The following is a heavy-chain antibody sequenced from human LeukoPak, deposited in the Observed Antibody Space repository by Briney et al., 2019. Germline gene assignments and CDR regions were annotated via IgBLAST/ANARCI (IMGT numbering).Heavy chain of an antibody. CDR2: IKGDGSEK. Sequence: QPGGSLRLSCSASGFTFTNYAMHWVRQAPGKGLEWVAIIKGDGSEKAYVDSVKGRFSISRDNAENSLYLQMSSLRAEDTAVYYCAKDWGYGEAGIDFWGQGTLVTVSS. D-gene: IGHD6-13*01. V-gene: IGHV3-7*04. J-gene: IGHJ4*02. CDR3: AKDWGYGEAGIDF. CDR1: GFTFTNYA.